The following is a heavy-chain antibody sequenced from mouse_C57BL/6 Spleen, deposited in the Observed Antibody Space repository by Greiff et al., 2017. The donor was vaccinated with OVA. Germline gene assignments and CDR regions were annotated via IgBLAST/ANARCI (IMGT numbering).Heavy chain of an antibody. J-gene: IGHJ2*01. CDR2: IHPSDSYT. CDR3: ARLDYWGVFDY. Sequence: QVQLQQPGAELVKPGASVKVSCKASGYTFTSYWMHWVKQRPGQGLEWIGRIHPSDSYTNYNQKFKGKATLTVDTSSSTAYMQLSSLTSEDSAVYYCARLDYWGVFDYWGQGTTLTVSS. D-gene: IGHD2-13*01. V-gene: IGHV1-74*01. CDR1: GYTFTSYW.